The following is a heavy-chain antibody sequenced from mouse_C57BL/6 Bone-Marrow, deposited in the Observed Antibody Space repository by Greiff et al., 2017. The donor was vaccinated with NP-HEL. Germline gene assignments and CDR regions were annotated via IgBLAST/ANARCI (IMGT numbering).Heavy chain of an antibody. V-gene: IGHV5-6*01. Sequence: EVQGVESGGDLVKPGGSLKLSCAASGFTFSSYGMSWVRQTPDKRLEWVATISSGGSYTYYPDSVKGRFTISSDTAKNTLYLQMSSLKSEDTARYCCARHNCGSSYVRFAYWGQGTLVTVSA. CDR2: ISSGGSYT. D-gene: IGHD1-1*01. CDR1: GFTFSSYG. J-gene: IGHJ3*01. CDR3: ARHNCGSSYVRFAY.